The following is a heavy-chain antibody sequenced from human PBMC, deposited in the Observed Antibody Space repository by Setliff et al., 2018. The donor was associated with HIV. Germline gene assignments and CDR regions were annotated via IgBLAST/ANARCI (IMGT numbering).Heavy chain of an antibody. Sequence: SETLSLTCTVSGGSISSGGYYWSWSRQHPGKGLEWIGNIYYSGSTYYNPSPTSRATVSVDTSKNHFSLKLTSVTAADTAVYYCARALGIGGWYFDLWGRGTLVTVSS. V-gene: IGHV4-31*03. D-gene: IGHD7-27*01. CDR1: GGSISSGGYY. J-gene: IGHJ2*01. CDR2: IYYSGST. CDR3: ARALGIGGWYFDL.